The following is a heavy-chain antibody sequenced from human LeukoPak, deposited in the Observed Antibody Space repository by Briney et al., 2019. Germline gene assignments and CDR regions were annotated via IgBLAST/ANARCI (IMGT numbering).Heavy chain of an antibody. Sequence: SGTLSLTCVVSGGSINSNNWWGWVRRPPRKGLEWIGEIYHSGSSNYNPSLKGRVTISVDKSKHQFSLNLTSVTAADTAVYYCARVGDFGGTFFDSWGQGALVTVSS. CDR3: ARVGDFGGTFFDS. CDR2: IYHSGSS. V-gene: IGHV4-4*02. D-gene: IGHD4-23*01. J-gene: IGHJ4*02. CDR1: GGSINSNNW.